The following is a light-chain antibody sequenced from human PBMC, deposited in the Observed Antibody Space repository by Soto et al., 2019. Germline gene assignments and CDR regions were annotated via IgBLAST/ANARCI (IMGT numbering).Light chain of an antibody. CDR3: NSFAGSNNFVV. CDR1: SSDVGGYNY. Sequence: QSALTQPPSASGSPGQSVTISCTGTSSDVGGYNYVSWYQQHPGKAPKLIIYEVSKRPSGVPDRFSGSKSGNTASLTVSGLQAADEADYYCNSFAGSNNFVVFGGGTKLTVL. J-gene: IGLJ2*01. CDR2: EVS. V-gene: IGLV2-8*01.